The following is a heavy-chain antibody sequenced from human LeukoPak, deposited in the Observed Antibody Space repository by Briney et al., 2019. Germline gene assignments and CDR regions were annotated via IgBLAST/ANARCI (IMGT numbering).Heavy chain of an antibody. CDR2: IDHSGST. J-gene: IGHJ4*02. CDR1: GGSFSGFY. CDR3: ARARNWGWGYFDY. Sequence: SETLSLTCAVYGGSFSGFYWNWIRQPPGKGLEWIGEIDHSGSTNYNPSLKSRVTISVDTSKNQFSLKLSSVTAADTAVYYCARARNWGWGYFDYWGQGTLVTVSS. V-gene: IGHV4-34*01. D-gene: IGHD7-27*01.